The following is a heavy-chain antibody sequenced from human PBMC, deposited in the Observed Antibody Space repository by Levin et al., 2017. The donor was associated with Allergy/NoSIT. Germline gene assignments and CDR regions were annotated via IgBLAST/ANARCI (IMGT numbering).Heavy chain of an antibody. CDR1: GFTFSSYS. V-gene: IGHV3-48*01. CDR3: ATVSKSYYYYGMDV. CDR2: ISSSSSTI. J-gene: IGHJ6*02. Sequence: GESLKISCAASGFTFSSYSMNWVRQAPGKGLEWVSYISSSSSTIYYADSVKGRFTISRDNAKNSLYLQMNSLRAEDTAVYYCATVSKSYYYYGMDVWGQGTTVTVSS.